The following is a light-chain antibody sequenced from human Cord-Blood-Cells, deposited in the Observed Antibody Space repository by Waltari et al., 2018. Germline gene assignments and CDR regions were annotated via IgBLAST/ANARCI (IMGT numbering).Light chain of an antibody. V-gene: IGKV1-27*01. CDR3: QKYNSAPLT. J-gene: IGKJ1*01. CDR2: AAS. CDR1: QGISNY. Sequence: DIQMTHSPSSLSASVGDRVTTTCRASQGISNYLAWYQQKPGKVPKLLIYAASTLQSGVPSRFSGSGSGTDFTLTISSLQPEDVATYYCQKYNSAPLTFGQGTKVEIK.